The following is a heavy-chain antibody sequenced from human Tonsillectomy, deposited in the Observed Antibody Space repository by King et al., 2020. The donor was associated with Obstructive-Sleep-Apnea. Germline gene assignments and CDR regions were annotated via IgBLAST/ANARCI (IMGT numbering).Heavy chain of an antibody. CDR1: GFTFSSDA. Sequence: VQLVESGGGLVQPGGSLRLSCAASGFTFSSDAMSWVRQAPGKGLDWCSAISVSGGSTYYADSVKCRFTISRDNSKNTLYLQMNSLRAEDTAVYYCAKGPLNYDFWSGYSYGMDVWGQGTTVTVSS. V-gene: IGHV3-23*04. CDR3: AKGPLNYDFWSGYSYGMDV. CDR2: ISVSGGST. D-gene: IGHD3-3*01. J-gene: IGHJ6*02.